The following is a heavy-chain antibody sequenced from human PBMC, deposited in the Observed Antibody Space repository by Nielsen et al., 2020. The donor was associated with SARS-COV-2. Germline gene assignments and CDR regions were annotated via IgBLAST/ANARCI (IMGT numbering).Heavy chain of an antibody. CDR2: ISYDGSNK. CDR1: GFTFSSYA. Sequence: GESLKISCAASGFTFSSYAMHWVRQAPGKGLEWVAVISYDGSNKYYANSVKGRFTISRDNSKNTLYLQMNSLRAEDTAVYYCARGSVAGTGVFDYWGQGTLVTVSS. CDR3: ARGSVAGTGVFDY. D-gene: IGHD6-19*01. J-gene: IGHJ4*02. V-gene: IGHV3-30-3*01.